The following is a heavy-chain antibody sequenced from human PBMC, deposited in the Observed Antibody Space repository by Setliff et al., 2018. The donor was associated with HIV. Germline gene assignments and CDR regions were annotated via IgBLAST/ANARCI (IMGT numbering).Heavy chain of an antibody. D-gene: IGHD3-10*01. CDR1: GYNFDSFA. V-gene: IGHV1-18*01. Sequence: ASVKVSCKASGYNFDSFAVIWVRQAPGQGLEWMGWISGYNGQTKDAQKFQGRLIMTTDTATSTSYMDMNSLRVEDTAVYYCAGSRGYFVKADWGQGTLVTVSS. J-gene: IGHJ4*02. CDR2: ISGYNGQT. CDR3: AGSRGYFVKAD.